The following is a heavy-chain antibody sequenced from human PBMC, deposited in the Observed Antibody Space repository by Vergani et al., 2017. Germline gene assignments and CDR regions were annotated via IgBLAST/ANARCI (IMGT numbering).Heavy chain of an antibody. V-gene: IGHV3-30-3*01. CDR1: GITFKNAW. CDR3: ARAGPTGDAFDI. CDR2: ISYDGSNK. Sequence: VQVVESGGGLIKPGGSLRLSCVVSGITFKNAWINWVRQAPGKGLEWVAVISYDGSNKYYADSVKGRFTISRDNSKNTLYLQMNSLRAEDTAVYYCARAGPTGDAFDIWGQGTMVTVSS. J-gene: IGHJ3*02.